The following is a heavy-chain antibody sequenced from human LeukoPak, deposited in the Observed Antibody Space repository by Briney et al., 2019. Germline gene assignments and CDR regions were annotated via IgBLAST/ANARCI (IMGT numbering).Heavy chain of an antibody. CDR2: AYYSGSN. J-gene: IGHJ5*02. V-gene: IGHV4-59*01. CDR3: ATLNIESSSGWFSRS. Sequence: PSETLSLTCHVSGGYITTYYWSWIRQPPGKGLEWIGYAYYSGSNEYNPSLRSRVTMSADASRNQFSLTLSSVIAADTAIYYCATLNIESSSGWFSRSWGQGTLVSVSS. D-gene: IGHD6-19*01. CDR1: GGYITTYY.